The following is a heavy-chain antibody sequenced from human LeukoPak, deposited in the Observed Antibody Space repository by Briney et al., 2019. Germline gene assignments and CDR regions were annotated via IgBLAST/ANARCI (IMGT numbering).Heavy chain of an antibody. CDR3: TTGSSRPTN. D-gene: IGHD6-13*01. CDR2: IRSKAYGGTT. J-gene: IGHJ4*02. Sequence: GGSLRLSCTASGFTFGDYAMSWVRQAPGKGLEWVGFIRSKAYGGTTEYAASVKGRFTISRDDSKSIAYLQMNSLKTEGTAVYYCTTGSSRPTNWGQGTLVTVSS. CDR1: GFTFGDYA. V-gene: IGHV3-49*04.